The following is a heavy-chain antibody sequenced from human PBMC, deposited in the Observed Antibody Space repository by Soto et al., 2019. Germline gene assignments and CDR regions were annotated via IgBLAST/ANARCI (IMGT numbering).Heavy chain of an antibody. V-gene: IGHV1-46*01. Sequence: ASVKVSCKASGYTFTSYHLHWVRQAPGHGLEWMGLINPSGGYTNYAQKFQGRVTMTRDTSTSTVYVELSSLRSEDTAVYYCARGCGRAKCYYRMDVWGQGTTVTVSS. CDR3: ARGCGRAKCYYRMDV. J-gene: IGHJ6*02. CDR1: GYTFTSYH. D-gene: IGHD1-26*01. CDR2: INPSGGYT.